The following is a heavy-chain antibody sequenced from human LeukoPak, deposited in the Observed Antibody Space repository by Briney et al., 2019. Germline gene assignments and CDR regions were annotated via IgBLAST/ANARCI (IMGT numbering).Heavy chain of an antibody. J-gene: IGHJ4*02. D-gene: IGHD3-16*01. V-gene: IGHV1-69*06. CDR2: IIPIFGTA. Sequence: SVKVSCKASGGTFSSYAISWVRQAPGQGLEWMGGIIPIFGTANYAQKFQGRVTITADKSTSTAYMELSSLRSEDTAVYYCAGGGIRHYYFDYWGQGTLVTVSS. CDR3: AGGGIRHYYFDY. CDR1: GGTFSSYA.